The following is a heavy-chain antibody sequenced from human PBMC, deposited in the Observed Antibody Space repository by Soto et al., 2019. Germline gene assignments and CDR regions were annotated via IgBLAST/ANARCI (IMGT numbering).Heavy chain of an antibody. CDR1: GFTFSSYA. CDR3: AKDGGDYYDSSGSDDAFDI. J-gene: IGHJ3*02. V-gene: IGHV3-23*01. CDR2: ISGSGGST. Sequence: EVQLLESGGGLVQPGGSLRLSCAASGFTFSSYAMSWVRQAPGKGLEWVSAISGSGGSTYYADSVKGRFTISRDNSKNTLYLQMNSLRAEDTAVYYCAKDGGDYYDSSGSDDAFDIWGQGTMVTVSS. D-gene: IGHD3-22*01.